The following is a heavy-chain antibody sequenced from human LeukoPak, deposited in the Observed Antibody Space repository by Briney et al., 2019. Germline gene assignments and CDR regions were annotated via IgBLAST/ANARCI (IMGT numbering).Heavy chain of an antibody. D-gene: IGHD1-26*01. J-gene: IGHJ4*02. V-gene: IGHV3-9*01. CDR3: AKDSYSGSH. Sequence: GGSLRLSCAGSGFTFDDYAMHWVRQAPGKGLEWVSGISWNSGSIGYADSVKGRFTISRDNAKNSLYLQMNSLRAEDTAVYYCAKDSYSGSHWGQGTLVTVSS. CDR2: ISWNSGSI. CDR1: GFTFDDYA.